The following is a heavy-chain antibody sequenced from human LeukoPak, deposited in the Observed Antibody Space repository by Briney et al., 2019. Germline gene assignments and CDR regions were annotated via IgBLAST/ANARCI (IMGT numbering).Heavy chain of an antibody. CDR1: GYTFTSYY. CDR3: ARDRYYDSSGYRTSDAFDI. D-gene: IGHD3-22*01. CDR2: INPSGGST. J-gene: IGHJ3*02. Sequence: ASVKVSCKASGYTFTSYYMHWVRQAPGQGLEWMGIINPSGGSTSYAQKFQGRVTMTRDMSTSTVYMELSSLRSEDTAVYYCARDRYYDSSGYRTSDAFDIWGQGTMVTVSS. V-gene: IGHV1-46*01.